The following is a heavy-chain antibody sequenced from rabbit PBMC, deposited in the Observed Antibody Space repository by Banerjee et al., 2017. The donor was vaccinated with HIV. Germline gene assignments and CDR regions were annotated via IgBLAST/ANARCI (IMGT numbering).Heavy chain of an antibody. CDR3: ARDLAGVIGWNFNL. CDR2: LYAGSSGSN. J-gene: IGHJ4*01. Sequence: CWVRQAPGKGLEWIACLYAGSSGSNCYASGAKGRFTISKASWTTVTLQMTILTAADTASYFCARDLAGVIGWNFNLWGQGTLVTVS. V-gene: IGHV1S40*01. D-gene: IGHD4-1*01.